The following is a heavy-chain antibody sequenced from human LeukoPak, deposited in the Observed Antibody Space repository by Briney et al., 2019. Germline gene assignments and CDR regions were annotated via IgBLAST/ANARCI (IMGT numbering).Heavy chain of an antibody. J-gene: IGHJ4*02. D-gene: IGHD1-26*01. CDR2: IYYSGTT. CDR3: ARLKVGGGGYYFHDF. CDR1: SDSISGYY. Sequence: SETLSLTCTVSSDSISGYYWSWIRQPPGKGLEWIGDIYYSGTTNYNPSLKSRVTISLDTSKNQFSLRLSSVTAADTAVYYCARLKVGGGGYYFHDFWGQGTLVTVSS. V-gene: IGHV4-59*08.